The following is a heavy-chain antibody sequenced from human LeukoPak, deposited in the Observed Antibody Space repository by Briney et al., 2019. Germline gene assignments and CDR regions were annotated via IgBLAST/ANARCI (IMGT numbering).Heavy chain of an antibody. CDR3: ARPPTVTTWVFDY. J-gene: IGHJ4*02. Sequence: GGSLRLSCAASGFTFSNYAMNWVRQAPGKGLEWVSAINDAGGSTYYADSVKGRFTISRDNSKNTLYLQINSLRAEDTAVYYCARPPTVTTWVFDYWGQGTLVTVSS. D-gene: IGHD4-17*01. CDR2: INDAGGST. V-gene: IGHV3-23*01. CDR1: GFTFSNYA.